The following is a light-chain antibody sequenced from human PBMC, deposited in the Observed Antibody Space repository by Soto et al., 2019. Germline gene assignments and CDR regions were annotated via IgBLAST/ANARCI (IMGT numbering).Light chain of an antibody. V-gene: IGKV3-15*01. Sequence: EKVLTQSPVTLSVSLGERATLSCRASQSITTNLAWYQQKPGQAPRLLIFGASNRATGIPARFSGSGSGTEFSLTISSLQSEDSAIYYCQQYNDWPPLTFGGGTKVEIQ. CDR2: GAS. CDR1: QSITTN. J-gene: IGKJ4*01. CDR3: QQYNDWPPLT.